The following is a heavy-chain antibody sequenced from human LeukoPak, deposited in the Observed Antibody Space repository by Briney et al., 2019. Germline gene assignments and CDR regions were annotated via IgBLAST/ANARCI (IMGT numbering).Heavy chain of an antibody. Sequence: GGSLRLSCAASGFTFSTYGMHWVRQAPGKGLEWVAVISYDGSNKYYADSVKGRFTISRDNSKNTLYLQMNSLRAEDTAVYYCAKSRVATILDYWGQGTLVTVSS. CDR3: AKSRVATILDY. CDR2: ISYDGSNK. CDR1: GFTFSTYG. V-gene: IGHV3-30*18. D-gene: IGHD5-12*01. J-gene: IGHJ4*02.